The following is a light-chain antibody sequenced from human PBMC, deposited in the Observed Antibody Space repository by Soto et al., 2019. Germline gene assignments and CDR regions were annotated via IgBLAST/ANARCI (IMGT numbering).Light chain of an antibody. CDR1: SSNIGSNY. CDR3: AVWDDSLTGRV. J-gene: IGLJ2*01. Sequence: QSVLTQPPSASGTPGQRVTISCSGSSSNIGSNYVSWYQQLPGTAPQLLIYRNNQRPSGVPDRFSGSKSGTSASLAISGLRSEDEADYYCAVWDDSLTGRVFGGGTKLTVL. CDR2: RNN. V-gene: IGLV1-47*01.